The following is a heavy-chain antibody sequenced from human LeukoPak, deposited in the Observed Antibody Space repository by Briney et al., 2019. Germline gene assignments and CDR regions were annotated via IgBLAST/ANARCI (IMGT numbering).Heavy chain of an antibody. V-gene: IGHV6-1*01. CDR3: ASTRGSVDAFDI. CDR2: TYYRSKWYN. D-gene: IGHD3-16*01. CDR1: GDSVSSNSAA. J-gene: IGHJ3*02. Sequence: SQTLSLTCAISGDSVSSNSAAWNWIRQPPSRGLGWLGRTYYRSKWYNDYAVSVKSRITINPDTSKNQFSLQLNSVTPEDTAVYYCASTRGSVDAFDIWGQGTMVTVSS.